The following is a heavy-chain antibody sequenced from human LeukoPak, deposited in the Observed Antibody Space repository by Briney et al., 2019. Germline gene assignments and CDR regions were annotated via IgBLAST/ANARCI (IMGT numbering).Heavy chain of an antibody. V-gene: IGHV1-2*02. J-gene: IGHJ5*02. CDR1: GYTFTGYY. D-gene: IGHD4-17*01. CDR2: INPNSGGT. Sequence: ASVKVSCKASGYTFTGYYMHWVRQAPGQGLEWMGWINPNSGGTNNAQKFQGRVTMTRDTSISTAYMELSRLGSDDTAVYYCARVHDYGDGVDPWGQGTLVTVSS. CDR3: ARVHDYGDGVDP.